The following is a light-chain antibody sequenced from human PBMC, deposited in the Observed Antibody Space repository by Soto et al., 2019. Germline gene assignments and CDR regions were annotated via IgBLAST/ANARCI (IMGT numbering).Light chain of an antibody. Sequence: QSVLTQPPSASGTPGQRVTFSCSGSSSNIGSNTVNWYQQVPGTAPKLLIQTNNERPSGVPDRFSGSKSGTSVSLAISGLRSEDEATYYCAAWDDSLNGQVFGGGTKLTVL. CDR2: TNN. CDR1: SSNIGSNT. CDR3: AAWDDSLNGQV. J-gene: IGLJ3*02. V-gene: IGLV1-44*01.